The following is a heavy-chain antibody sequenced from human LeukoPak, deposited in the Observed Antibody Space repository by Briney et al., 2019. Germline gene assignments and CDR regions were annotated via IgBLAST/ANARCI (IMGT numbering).Heavy chain of an antibody. CDR2: IIPIFGTA. Sequence: GASVKVSCKASGGTFSSYAISWVRQAPGQGLEWMGGIIPIFGTANYAQKFQGRVTITTDESTSTAYMELSSLRSEDTAVHYCARGGYYDSNWFDPWGQGTLVTVSS. CDR1: GGTFSSYA. D-gene: IGHD3-3*01. J-gene: IGHJ5*02. CDR3: ARGGYYDSNWFDP. V-gene: IGHV1-69*05.